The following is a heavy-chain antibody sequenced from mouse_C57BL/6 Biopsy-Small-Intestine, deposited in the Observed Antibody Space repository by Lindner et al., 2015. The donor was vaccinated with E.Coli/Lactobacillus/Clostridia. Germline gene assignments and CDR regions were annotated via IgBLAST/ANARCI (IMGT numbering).Heavy chain of an antibody. D-gene: IGHD2-4*01. CDR3: ARSRLRLWFAY. V-gene: IGHV14-3*01. CDR1: GFNIKDDY. Sequence: VQLQESGADLVRPGASVKLSCTASGFNIKDDYIHWVKQRPEQGLEWIGRLDPANANTKYAPTFQAKATITADTSSNTAYLQLSSLTSEDSAVYFCARSRLRLWFAYWGQGTLVTVSA. CDR2: LDPANANT. J-gene: IGHJ3*01.